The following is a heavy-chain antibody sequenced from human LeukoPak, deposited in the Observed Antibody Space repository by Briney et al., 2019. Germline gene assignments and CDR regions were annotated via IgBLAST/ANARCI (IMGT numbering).Heavy chain of an antibody. CDR3: ARGPHRYCSGGSCVIDY. V-gene: IGHV1-8*01. CDR1: GYTFTSYD. Sequence: GASVKVSCKASGYTFTSYDINWVRQATGQGLEWMGWMNPNSGNTGYAQKFQGRVTMTRTTSISTAYMEPSSLRSDDTAVYYCARGPHRYCSGGSCVIDYWGQGTLVTVSS. J-gene: IGHJ4*02. D-gene: IGHD2-15*01. CDR2: MNPNSGNT.